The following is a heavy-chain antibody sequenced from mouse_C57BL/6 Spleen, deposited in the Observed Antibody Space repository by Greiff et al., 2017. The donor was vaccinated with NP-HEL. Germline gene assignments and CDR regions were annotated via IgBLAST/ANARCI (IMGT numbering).Heavy chain of an antibody. V-gene: IGHV5-17*01. CDR3: ARGAMDY. Sequence: EVKLVESGGGLVKPGGSLKLSCAASGFTFSDYGMHWVRQAPEKGLEWVAYISSGSSTIYYADTVKGRFTISRDNAKNTLFLQVASLRSEDTAMYYCARGAMDYWGQGTSVTVSS. CDR2: ISSGSSTI. J-gene: IGHJ4*01. CDR1: GFTFSDYG.